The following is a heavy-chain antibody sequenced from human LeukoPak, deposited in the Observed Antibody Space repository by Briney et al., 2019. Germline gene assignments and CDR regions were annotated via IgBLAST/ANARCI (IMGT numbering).Heavy chain of an antibody. CDR3: AKIRGHDSSGYGY. CDR1: GFTFSSYA. Sequence: GGSLRLSCAASGFTFSSYAMSWVRQAPGKGLEWVSAISGSGGSTYYADSVKGRFTISRDNSKNTLNLQMNSLRAEDTAVYYCAKIRGHDSSGYGYWGQGTLVTVSS. CDR2: ISGSGGST. J-gene: IGHJ4*02. V-gene: IGHV3-23*01. D-gene: IGHD3-22*01.